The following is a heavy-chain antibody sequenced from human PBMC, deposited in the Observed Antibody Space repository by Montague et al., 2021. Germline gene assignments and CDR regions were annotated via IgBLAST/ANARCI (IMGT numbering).Heavy chain of an antibody. CDR1: GDSINTYS. J-gene: IGHJ6*03. CDR3: ARDTVGASGYFYYYYMGV. D-gene: IGHD1-26*01. V-gene: IGHV4-4*07. Sequence: SETLSLTCTVFGDSINTYSWSWIRQPAGKGLEWIGRLSNGGSTNSNPSLKSRVSMSVDTSKNQFSLKLSSVTAADTAVYFCARDTVGASGYFYYYYMGVWGRGTTVTVSS. CDR2: LSNGGST.